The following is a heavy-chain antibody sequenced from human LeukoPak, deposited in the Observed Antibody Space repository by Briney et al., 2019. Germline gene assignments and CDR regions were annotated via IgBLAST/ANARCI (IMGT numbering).Heavy chain of an antibody. CDR3: VIEPHYDSSGYPLDY. Sequence: GGSLRLSCAASGFTFSRYGMHWVRQAPGKGLQWVAVIWYDGSNKYYADSVKGRFTISRDNSKNTLYLQMNSLRVEDTAVYYCVIEPHYDSSGYPLDYWGQGTLVTVSS. CDR2: IWYDGSNK. J-gene: IGHJ4*02. D-gene: IGHD3-22*01. CDR1: GFTFSRYG. V-gene: IGHV3-33*01.